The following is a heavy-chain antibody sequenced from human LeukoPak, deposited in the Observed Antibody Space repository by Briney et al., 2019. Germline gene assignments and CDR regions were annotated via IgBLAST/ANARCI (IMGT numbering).Heavy chain of an antibody. CDR2: INPNSGGT. CDR1: GYTFTGYY. D-gene: IGHD3-3*01. V-gene: IGHV1-2*02. CDR3: ARDNRSGYYPTAEYFQH. Sequence: ASVKVSCKASGYTFTGYYVHWVRQAPGQGLEWMGWINPNSGGTNYAQKFQGRVTMTRDTSISTAYMELSRLRSDDTAVYYCARDNRSGYYPTAEYFQHWGQGTLVTVSS. J-gene: IGHJ1*01.